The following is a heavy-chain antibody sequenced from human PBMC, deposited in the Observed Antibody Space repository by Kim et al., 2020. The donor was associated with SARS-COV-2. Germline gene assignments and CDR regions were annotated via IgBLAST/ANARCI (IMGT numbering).Heavy chain of an antibody. CDR3: ARDPIPSGHTEH. CDR1: GFTVSSNY. V-gene: IGHV3-53*01. CDR2: IYSGGST. D-gene: IGHD2-15*01. J-gene: IGHJ4*02. Sequence: GGSLRLSCAASGFTVSSNYMSWVRQAPGKGLEWVSVIYSGGSTYYADSVKGRFTISRDNSKNTLYLQMNSLRAEDTAVYYCARDPIPSGHTEHWGQGTLVTVSS.